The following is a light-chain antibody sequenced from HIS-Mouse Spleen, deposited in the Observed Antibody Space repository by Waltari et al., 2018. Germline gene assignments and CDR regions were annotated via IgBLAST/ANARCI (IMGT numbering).Light chain of an antibody. J-gene: IGLJ3*02. Sequence: QSVLTHPPSASGTPGRRVTISCSGSSSNIGSNYVYWYQQLPGPAPKLLIYRNNQRPSGVPDRFSGSKSGTSASLAISGLRSEDEADYYCAAWDDSLSGPVFGGGTKLTVL. V-gene: IGLV1-47*01. CDR2: RNN. CDR3: AAWDDSLSGPV. CDR1: SSNIGSNY.